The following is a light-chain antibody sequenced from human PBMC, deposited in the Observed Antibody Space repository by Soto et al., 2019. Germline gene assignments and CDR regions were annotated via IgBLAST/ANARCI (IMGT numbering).Light chain of an antibody. CDR2: ATS. CDR1: QTINSW. V-gene: IGKV1-5*03. CDR3: QQYKSFSLT. J-gene: IGKJ4*01. Sequence: DIQMTQSPSTLSASVGDRVTITCRASQTINSWLAWYQQKPGKAPKLLIYATSNLESGVPSRFSGSGSGTEFSLTISSLQPDDFATYYCQQYKSFSLTFGGGTKVDI.